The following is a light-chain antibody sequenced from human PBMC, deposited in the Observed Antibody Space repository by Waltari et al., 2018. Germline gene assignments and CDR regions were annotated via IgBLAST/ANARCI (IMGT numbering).Light chain of an antibody. V-gene: IGLV7-43*01. CDR1: TGAVSSGHY. CDR2: SPS. CDR3: LLYYGNAHVV. J-gene: IGLJ2*01. Sequence: QTVVTQEPSLTVSPGGTVTLTCASSTGAVSSGHYPIWFQQKLGQTPIPLIYSPSNKYSWTPAQFSGSLLGGKAALTLSGAQPEDEAEYYCLLYYGNAHVVFGGGTKLTVL.